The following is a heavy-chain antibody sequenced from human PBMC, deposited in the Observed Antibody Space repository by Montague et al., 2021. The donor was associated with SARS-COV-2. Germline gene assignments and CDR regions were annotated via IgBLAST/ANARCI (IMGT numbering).Heavy chain of an antibody. Sequence: SETLSLTCTVSGGSLSSSSYYWGWIRQPPGKGLEWIGSIYYSGSTYYNPSLKSRVTISVDTSKNQFSLKLSSMTAADTAVYYCARVGRQQLVRLSGMDVWGQGTTVTVSS. CDR1: GGSLSSSSYY. V-gene: IGHV4-39*07. CDR3: ARVGRQQLVRLSGMDV. CDR2: IYYSGST. J-gene: IGHJ6*02. D-gene: IGHD6-13*01.